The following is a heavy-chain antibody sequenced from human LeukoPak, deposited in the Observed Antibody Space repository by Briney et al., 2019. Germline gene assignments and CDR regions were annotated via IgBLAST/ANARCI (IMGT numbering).Heavy chain of an antibody. J-gene: IGHJ4*02. D-gene: IGHD6-6*01. Sequence: PGGSLRLSCAASGFTFSSYGMHWVRQAPGKGLEWVAVIWYDGSNKYYADSVKGRFTISRDNSKNTLYLQMNSLRAEDTAVYYCARDIGTYSSSSGFDYWGQGTLVTVSS. CDR3: ARDIGTYSSSSGFDY. CDR1: GFTFSSYG. V-gene: IGHV3-33*01. CDR2: IWYDGSNK.